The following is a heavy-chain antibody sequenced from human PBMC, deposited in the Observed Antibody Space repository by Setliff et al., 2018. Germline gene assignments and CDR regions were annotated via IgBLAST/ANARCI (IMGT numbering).Heavy chain of an antibody. CDR2: ISGYTGNT. Sequence: GASVKVSCKASGYTFTDYGITWVRQAPGQGLEWMGWISGYTGNTNYAQNLQGRLTLTTDISTSTAYMELGSLTTDDTAVYYCARVESMVRGKNILRHFDYWGQGIQVTVSS. CDR3: ARVESMVRGKNILRHFDY. D-gene: IGHD3-10*01. V-gene: IGHV1-18*01. J-gene: IGHJ4*02. CDR1: GYTFTDYG.